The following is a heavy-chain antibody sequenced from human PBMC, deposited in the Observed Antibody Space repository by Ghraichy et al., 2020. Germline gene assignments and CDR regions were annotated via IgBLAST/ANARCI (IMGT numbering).Heavy chain of an antibody. J-gene: IGHJ2*01. V-gene: IGHV4-59*01. CDR2: IYYSGST. CDR1: GGSISSYY. D-gene: IGHD4-23*01. CDR3: AREYGGNWYFDL. Sequence: SETLSLTCTVSGGSISSYYWSWIRQPPGKGLEWIGYIYYSGSTNYNPSLKSRVTISVDTSKNQFSLKLSSVTAADTAVYYCAREYGGNWYFDLWGRGTLVTVSS.